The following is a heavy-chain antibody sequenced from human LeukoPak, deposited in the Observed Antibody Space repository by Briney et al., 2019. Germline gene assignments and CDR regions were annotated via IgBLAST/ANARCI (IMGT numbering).Heavy chain of an antibody. CDR2: IRYDGSNK. D-gene: IGHD3-3*01. CDR1: GFTFSSYG. V-gene: IGHV3-30*02. Sequence: GGSLRLSCAASGFTFSSYGMHWVRQAPGKGLEWVAFIRYDGSNKYYADSVKGRFTISRDNSKNTLYLQMNSLRAEDTAVYYCAKVTPTTVFEAYYFDYWGQGTLVTVSS. CDR3: AKVTPTTVFEAYYFDY. J-gene: IGHJ4*02.